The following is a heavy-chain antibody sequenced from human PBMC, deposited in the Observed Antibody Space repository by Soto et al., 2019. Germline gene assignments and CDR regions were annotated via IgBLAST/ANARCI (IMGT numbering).Heavy chain of an antibody. D-gene: IGHD6-19*01. Sequence: QVQLVQSGAEVKKPGSSVKVSCKASGGTFSDYGIVWVRQAPGQGLQWMGAIIPMLGAANSAQNFQGRITITADKSTNTAFMELSSLRSGDTAVYYCPTSGWSGAYDVWGQGTMVTGSS. CDR1: GGTFSDYG. V-gene: IGHV1-69*06. J-gene: IGHJ3*01. CDR2: IIPMLGAA. CDR3: PTSGWSGAYDV.